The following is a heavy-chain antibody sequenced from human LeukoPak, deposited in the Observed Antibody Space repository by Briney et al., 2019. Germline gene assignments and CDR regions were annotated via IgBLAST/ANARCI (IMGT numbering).Heavy chain of an antibody. CDR2: ISSSGSTI. V-gene: IGHV3-11*01. CDR1: GFTFSDYY. CDR3: ARDLLEASGSSLDY. J-gene: IGHJ4*02. D-gene: IGHD1-26*01. Sequence: GGSLRLSCAASGFTFSDYYMSWIRQAPGKGLEWVSYISSSGSTIYYADSVKGRFTISRDNAKNSLYLQMNSLGAEDTAVYYCARDLLEASGSSLDYWGQGTLVTVSP.